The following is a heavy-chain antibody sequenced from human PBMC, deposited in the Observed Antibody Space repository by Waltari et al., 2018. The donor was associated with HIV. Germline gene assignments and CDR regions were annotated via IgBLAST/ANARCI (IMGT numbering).Heavy chain of an antibody. CDR1: GYSFTSYW. J-gene: IGHJ4*02. CDR3: ATSRSTYYDTGGYFDY. V-gene: IGHV5-51*03. CDR2: IYPCDSDT. Sequence: EVQLVQSGAEVKKPGESLKISCKASGYSFTSYWIGWVRQMPVKGLEWMGIIYPCDSDTRYSPSFQGQVTISADKSISTAYLQWGSLKASDTAMYYCATSRSTYYDTGGYFDYWGQGTLVTVSS. D-gene: IGHD3-22*01.